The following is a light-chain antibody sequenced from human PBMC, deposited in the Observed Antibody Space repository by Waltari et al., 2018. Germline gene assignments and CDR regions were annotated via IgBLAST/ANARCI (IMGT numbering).Light chain of an antibody. V-gene: IGKV3-15*01. J-gene: IGKJ1*01. CDR3: LQYHYWPPWT. CDR1: QNVGTK. Sequence: IEMTQSPATLSVSPGERATLSCRASQNVGTKLAWYQQKPGLAPRLLIYDAFTRATGIPARFSGSGSRTEFTLTISSLQSEDLALYHCLQYHYWPPWTFGQGTKVEVK. CDR2: DAF.